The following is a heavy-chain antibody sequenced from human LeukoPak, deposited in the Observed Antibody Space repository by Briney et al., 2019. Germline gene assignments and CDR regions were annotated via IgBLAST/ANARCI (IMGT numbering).Heavy chain of an antibody. J-gene: IGHJ6*03. CDR3: AKVGYGDYEVYYYYYMDV. CDR2: ISGSGGST. D-gene: IGHD4-17*01. Sequence: GGSLRLSCAASGFTFSSYAMSWVRQAPGKGLEWVSAISGSGGSTYYADSVKGRFTISRDNSKNTLYLQMNCLRAEDTAVYYCAKVGYGDYEVYYYYYMDVWGKGTTVTVSS. CDR1: GFTFSSYA. V-gene: IGHV3-23*01.